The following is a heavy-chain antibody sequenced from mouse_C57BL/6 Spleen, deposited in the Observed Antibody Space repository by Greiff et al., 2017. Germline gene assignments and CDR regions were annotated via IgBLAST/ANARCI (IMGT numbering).Heavy chain of an antibody. Sequence: EVKLVESGGGLVQPGGSMKLSCAASGFTFSDAWMDWVRQSPEKGLEWVAEIRNKANNHAKYYAESVKGRFTISREDSKSSVYLQMNSLRAEDTGIYYCTGTGTSFFDYWGQGTTLTVSS. CDR2: IRNKANNHAK. J-gene: IGHJ2*01. CDR3: TGTGTSFFDY. D-gene: IGHD4-1*01. CDR1: GFTFSDAW. V-gene: IGHV6-6*01.